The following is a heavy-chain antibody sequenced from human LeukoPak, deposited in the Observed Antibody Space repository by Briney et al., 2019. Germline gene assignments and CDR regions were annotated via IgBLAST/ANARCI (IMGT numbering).Heavy chain of an antibody. D-gene: IGHD3-9*01. CDR2: IYYSGST. V-gene: IGHV4-39*01. CDR1: GGSISSSSYY. Sequence: PSETLSLTCTVSGGSISSSSYYWGWIRQPPGKGLEWIGSIYYSGSTYYNPSLKSRVTISVDTSKNQFSLKLSSVTAADTAVYYCATEYDILTGYYVTWGQGTLVTVSS. J-gene: IGHJ4*02. CDR3: ATEYDILTGYYVT.